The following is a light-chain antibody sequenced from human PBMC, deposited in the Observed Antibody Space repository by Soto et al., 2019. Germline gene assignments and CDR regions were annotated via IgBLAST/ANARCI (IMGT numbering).Light chain of an antibody. Sequence: EIVLTQSPATLSLSPGERATLSCRASQSVSRYLAWYQQRPGQAPRLLIYDASHRAAGILARFSGSGSGTDFTLTISSLEPEDFAVYYCQQRSNFLTFGGGTKVEI. CDR2: DAS. CDR1: QSVSRY. CDR3: QQRSNFLT. J-gene: IGKJ4*01. V-gene: IGKV3-11*01.